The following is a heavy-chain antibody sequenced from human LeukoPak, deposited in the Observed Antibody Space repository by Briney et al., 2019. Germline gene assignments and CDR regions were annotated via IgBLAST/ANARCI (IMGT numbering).Heavy chain of an antibody. Sequence: ASVKVSCKVSGYTLTELSMHWVRQXPXKXLEWXGGFDPEDGETIYAQKFQGRVTMTEGTSTDTAYMELSSLRSEDTAVYYCATDVYSGSYYGAFDIWGQGTMVTVSS. CDR2: FDPEDGET. CDR3: ATDVYSGSYYGAFDI. D-gene: IGHD1-26*01. V-gene: IGHV1-24*01. J-gene: IGHJ3*02. CDR1: GYTLTELS.